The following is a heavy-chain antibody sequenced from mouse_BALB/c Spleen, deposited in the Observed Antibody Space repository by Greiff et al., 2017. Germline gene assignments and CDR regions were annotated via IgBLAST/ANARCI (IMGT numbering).Heavy chain of an antibody. V-gene: IGHV5-9-1*01. Sequence: EVMLVESGGGLVKPGGSLKLSCAASGFTFSSYAMSWVRQTPEKRLEWVATISSGGSYTYYPDSVKGRFTISRDNAKNTLYLQMSSLRSEDTAMYYWARRSSTMITTGAWFAYWGQGTLVTVSA. CDR3: ARRSSTMITTGAWFAY. CDR1: GFTFSSYA. D-gene: IGHD2-4*01. J-gene: IGHJ3*01. CDR2: ISSGGSYT.